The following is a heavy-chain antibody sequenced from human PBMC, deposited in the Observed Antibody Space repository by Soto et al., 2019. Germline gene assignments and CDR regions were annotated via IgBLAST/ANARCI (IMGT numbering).Heavy chain of an antibody. V-gene: IGHV2-5*01. CDR2: VYWNDDK. CDR3: MSGLATMKRVPLDI. J-gene: IGHJ3*02. CDR1: GISLSTSGVG. Sequence: SCPPILNPTQTLTLTCTLSGISLSTSGVGLGWIRQTPGKALEWLALVYWNDDKHYSPSLKGRPTITKDTSKNQAILTMTNMDTVDTPTVFCMSGLATMKRVPLDISGQGRSVTVSS. D-gene: IGHD2-21*01.